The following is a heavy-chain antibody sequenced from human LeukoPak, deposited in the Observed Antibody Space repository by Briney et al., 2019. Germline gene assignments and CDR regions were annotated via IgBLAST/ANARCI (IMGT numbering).Heavy chain of an antibody. J-gene: IGHJ4*02. CDR3: ATGLYEDSAYYLVY. V-gene: IGHV3-23*01. D-gene: IGHD3-22*01. CDR1: GFTFSSYA. CDR2: ISGSGAST. Sequence: GGSLRLSCAASGFTFSSYAMNWVRQAPGKGLEWVSIISGSGASTYHTDSVKGRFTISRDDSRNTLYLQMNSLRAEDTALYYCATGLYEDSAYYLVYWGQGTLVTVSS.